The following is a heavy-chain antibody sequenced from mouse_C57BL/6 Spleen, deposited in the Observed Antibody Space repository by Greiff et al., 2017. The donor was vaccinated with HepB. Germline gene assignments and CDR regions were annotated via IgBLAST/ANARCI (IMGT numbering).Heavy chain of an antibody. D-gene: IGHD2-4*01. CDR1: GYTFTEYT. CDR2: FYPGSGSI. V-gene: IGHV1-62-2*01. Sequence: QVQLKESGAELVKPGASVKLSCKASGYTFTEYTIHWVKQRSGQGLEWIGWFYPGSGSIKYNEKFKDKATLTADKSSSTVYMELSRLTSEDSAVYFCARHEDGRHDYDAGYYFDYWGQGTTLTVSS. J-gene: IGHJ2*01. CDR3: ARHEDGRHDYDAGYYFDY.